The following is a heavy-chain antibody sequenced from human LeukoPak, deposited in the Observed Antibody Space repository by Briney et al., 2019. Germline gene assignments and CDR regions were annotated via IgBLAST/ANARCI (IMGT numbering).Heavy chain of an antibody. V-gene: IGHV4-31*03. CDR2: IYYSGST. CDR3: ARMSGRESSGYYLDY. J-gene: IGHJ4*02. D-gene: IGHD3-22*01. CDR1: GGSINSGDYY. Sequence: PSQTLSLTCTVSGGSINSGDYYWSWIRQHPGKGLEWTGYIYYSGSTYYNPSLKSRVTISVDTSKSHFSLKLSSVTAADTAVYYCARMSGRESSGYYLDYWGQGTLVTVSS.